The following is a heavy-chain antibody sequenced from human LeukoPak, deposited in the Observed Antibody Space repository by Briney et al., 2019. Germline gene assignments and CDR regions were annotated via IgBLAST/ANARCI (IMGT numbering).Heavy chain of an antibody. J-gene: IGHJ4*02. CDR1: GDSISTSSYY. D-gene: IGHD3/OR15-3a*01. CDR3: ARSDYYDFRQIDY. Sequence: SETLSLTCTVSGDSISTSSYYWGWVRQPPGRGLEWLGSIYYSGITHYNPSLKSRLTIYVDTSGNQFSLHLFSVTAADTAVFYCARSDYYDFRQIDYWGQGTLVTVSS. V-gene: IGHV4-39*01. CDR2: IYYSGIT.